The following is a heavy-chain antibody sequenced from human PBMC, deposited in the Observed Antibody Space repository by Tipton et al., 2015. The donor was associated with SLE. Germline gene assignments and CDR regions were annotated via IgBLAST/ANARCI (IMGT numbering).Heavy chain of an antibody. Sequence: SLRLSCAASAFTFSTSARSWVRQAPGKGFEWVSAISGSGDSIYYADSVKGRFTISRDNSRNMVYLQMNGLRVEDTAVYYCAQGGVRELGFDSWGQGTLVTVSS. D-gene: IGHD1-26*01. V-gene: IGHV3-23*01. J-gene: IGHJ4*02. CDR1: AFTFSTSA. CDR3: AQGGVRELGFDS. CDR2: ISGSGDSI.